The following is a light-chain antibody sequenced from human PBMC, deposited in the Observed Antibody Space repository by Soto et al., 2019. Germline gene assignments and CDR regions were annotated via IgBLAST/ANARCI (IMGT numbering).Light chain of an antibody. J-gene: IGKJ1*01. V-gene: IGKV3-15*01. Sequence: EIVMTQSPATLSVSPGERATLSCRASQSVSSNLAWYQQKPGQAPMLLIYGASTRATGIPARFSGSWSWTELTLTISSLQSEDFAVYYCQQYNNWPPWTFGQGTKVEIK. CDR1: QSVSSN. CDR3: QQYNNWPPWT. CDR2: GAS.